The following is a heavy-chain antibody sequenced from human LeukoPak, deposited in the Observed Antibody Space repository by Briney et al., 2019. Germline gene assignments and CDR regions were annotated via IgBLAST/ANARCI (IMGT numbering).Heavy chain of an antibody. V-gene: IGHV1-69*05. D-gene: IGHD6-13*01. CDR3: ARDLGGIAAAGTFDY. J-gene: IGHJ4*02. Sequence: SVKVSXKASGGTFSSYAISWVRQAPGQGLEWMGRIIPIFGTANYAQKFQGRVTITTDESTSTAYMELSSLRSEDTAVYYCARDLGGIAAAGTFDYWGQGTLVTVSS. CDR1: GGTFSSYA. CDR2: IIPIFGTA.